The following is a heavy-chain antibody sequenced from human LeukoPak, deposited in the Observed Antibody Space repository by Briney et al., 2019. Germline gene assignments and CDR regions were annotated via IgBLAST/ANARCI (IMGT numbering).Heavy chain of an antibody. Sequence: ASVKVSCKASGCTFTGYYMHWVRQAPGQGLEWMGWINPNSGGTNYAQKFQGRVTMTRDTSISTAYMELSRLRSDDTAVYYCARDNDILTGYDYWGQGTLVTVSS. J-gene: IGHJ4*02. V-gene: IGHV1-2*02. CDR1: GCTFTGYY. D-gene: IGHD3-9*01. CDR2: INPNSGGT. CDR3: ARDNDILTGYDY.